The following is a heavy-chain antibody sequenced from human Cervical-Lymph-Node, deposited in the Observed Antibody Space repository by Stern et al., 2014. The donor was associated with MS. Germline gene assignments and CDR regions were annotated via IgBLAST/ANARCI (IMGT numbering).Heavy chain of an antibody. CDR2: STPIFGTA. CDR3: AREALLCGNYYALDV. D-gene: IGHD2-21*01. V-gene: IGHV1-69*06. CDR1: GGTFSSYT. J-gene: IGHJ6*02. Sequence: QMQLVQSGAEVKKPGSSVKVSCKAFGGTFSSYTMSWVRQAPGQGLEWMGRSTPIFGTANYAQKFQDRVTITADKFTSTAYMALNSLRSEDTAVYYCAREALLCGNYYALDVWGQGTTVTVSS.